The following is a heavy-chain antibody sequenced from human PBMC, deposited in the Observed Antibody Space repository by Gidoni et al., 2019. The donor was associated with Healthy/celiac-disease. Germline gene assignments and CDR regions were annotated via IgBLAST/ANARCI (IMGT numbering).Heavy chain of an antibody. V-gene: IGHV3-11*05. Sequence: QVQLVESGGGLVKPGGSLRLSCAASGFTFSDYYMSWIRQAPGKGLEWVSYISSSSSYTNYAGSVKGRFTISRANAKNSLYLQMNSLRAEDTAVYYCAREGTVGDYGDRYYGLDVWGQGTTVTVSS. CDR1: GFTFSDYY. CDR3: AREGTVGDYGDRYYGLDV. J-gene: IGHJ6*02. CDR2: ISSSSSYT. D-gene: IGHD4-17*01.